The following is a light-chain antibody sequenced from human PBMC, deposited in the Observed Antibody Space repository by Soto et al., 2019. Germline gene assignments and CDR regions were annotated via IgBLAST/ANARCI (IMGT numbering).Light chain of an antibody. Sequence: ALTQPASVSGSPGQSITISCTGTSSNVGSYKLVSWYQQHPGKAPKLMIFEVNKRPSGVSNRFSGSKSGNAASLTISGLKVEDEADYYCCSSGGSPTYVFGTGTKVTVL. CDR3: CSSGGSPTYV. CDR1: SSNVGSYKL. V-gene: IGLV2-23*02. J-gene: IGLJ1*01. CDR2: EVN.